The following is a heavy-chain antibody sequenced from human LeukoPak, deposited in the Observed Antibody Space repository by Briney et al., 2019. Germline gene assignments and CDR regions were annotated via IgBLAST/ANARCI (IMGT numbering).Heavy chain of an antibody. J-gene: IGHJ2*01. D-gene: IGHD3-22*01. CDR3: ATSSYDTAGKYFAL. Sequence: SETVCLTCTVSGGSISSGSYYWSWIRQPAGKGLEWIGRIYTSGSTNYNPSLKSRVTISVDTSKNQFSLKLSSVTAADTAVYYCATSSYDTAGKYFALWGRRTLVTVSS. CDR1: GGSISSGSYY. V-gene: IGHV4-61*02. CDR2: IYTSGST.